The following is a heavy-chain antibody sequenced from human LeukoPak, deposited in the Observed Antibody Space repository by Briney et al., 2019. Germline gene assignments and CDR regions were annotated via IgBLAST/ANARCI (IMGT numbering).Heavy chain of an antibody. CDR3: ARGAYRDSSGRTALYYFDL. D-gene: IGHD3-22*01. CDR1: GFTVSTNY. V-gene: IGHV3-53*01. J-gene: IGHJ4*02. CDR2: IYSGAST. Sequence: PGGSLRLSCAASGFTVSTNYMSWVRQAPGKGLEWVSVIYSGASTYYVDSVKGRFTISRDNSKNTLYLQMNSLRVEDTAVYYCARGAYRDSSGRTALYYFDLWGQGTLVTVSS.